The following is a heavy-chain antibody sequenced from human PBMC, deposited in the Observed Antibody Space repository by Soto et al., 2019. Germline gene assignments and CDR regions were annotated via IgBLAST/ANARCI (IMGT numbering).Heavy chain of an antibody. CDR2: INEGGGMT. CDR3: VTGFR. Sequence: EVKLVESGGGLVQPGGSLRLSCAASGFSFSNSWMYWVRQAPGKGLVWVSRINEGGGMTSHADSVRGLFTISRDNAKNSLYLQMNSLRADDTAVYYCVTGFRWGQGPLVTVSS. J-gene: IGHJ4*02. CDR1: GFSFSNSW. V-gene: IGHV3-74*01.